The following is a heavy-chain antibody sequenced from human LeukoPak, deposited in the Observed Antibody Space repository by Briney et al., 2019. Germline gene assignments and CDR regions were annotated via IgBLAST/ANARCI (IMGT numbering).Heavy chain of an antibody. J-gene: IGHJ4*02. CDR1: GFIFSSYA. D-gene: IGHD3-10*01. CDR3: AKDTMVRGVMSDFDY. V-gene: IGHV3-23*01. Sequence: PGGSLRLSCAASGFIFSSYAMSWVRQAPGKGLEWVSAISDSGGSTYYADSVKGRFTISRDNSKNTLYLQMNSLRAEDTAVYYCAKDTMVRGVMSDFDYWGQGTLVTVSS. CDR2: ISDSGGST.